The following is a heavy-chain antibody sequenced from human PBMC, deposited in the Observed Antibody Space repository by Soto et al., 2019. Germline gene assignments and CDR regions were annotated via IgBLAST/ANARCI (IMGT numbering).Heavy chain of an antibody. CDR1: GGSISSYY. CDR3: ARIPDWTGYYYGYYMDV. V-gene: IGHV4-59*08. CDR2: IYYSGST. D-gene: IGHD3-3*01. Sequence: PSETXSLTCTVSGGSISSYYWSWIRQPPGKGLEWIGYIYYSGSTNYNPSLKSRVTLSVDTSKNQFSLKLSSVTAADTPVYYCARIPDWTGYYYGYYMDVWGKGTTVTVSS. J-gene: IGHJ6*03.